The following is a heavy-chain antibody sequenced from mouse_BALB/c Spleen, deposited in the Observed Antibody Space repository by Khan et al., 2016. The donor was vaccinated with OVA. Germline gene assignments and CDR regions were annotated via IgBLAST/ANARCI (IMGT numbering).Heavy chain of an antibody. J-gene: IGHJ4*01. CDR2: MSYSGST. Sequence: VQLQESGPGLVKPSQSLSLTCTVTGYSITSDYAWNWIRQFPGNKLEWMGYMSYSGSTSYNPSLKSRISITRETSKNQFFLQLNSVTTEDTATYYCARDGSRYNYAMDYWGQGTAVTVSS. CDR3: ARDGSRYNYAMDY. D-gene: IGHD2-3*01. V-gene: IGHV3-2*02. CDR1: GYSITSDYA.